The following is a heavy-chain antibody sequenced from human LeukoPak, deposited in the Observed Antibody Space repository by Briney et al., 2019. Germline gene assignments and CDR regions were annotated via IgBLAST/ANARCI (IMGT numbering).Heavy chain of an antibody. V-gene: IGHV1-2*02. CDR3: ARDERYDSSGYPFDY. CDR1: GYTFTGYF. CDR2: INPNSGGT. Sequence: ASVKVSCKASGYTFTGYFIHWVRQAPGQGLEWMGWINPNSGGTNYAQKFQGRVTMTRDTSISTAYMELSRLRSDDTAVYYCARDERYDSSGYPFDYWGQGTLVAVSS. J-gene: IGHJ4*02. D-gene: IGHD3-22*01.